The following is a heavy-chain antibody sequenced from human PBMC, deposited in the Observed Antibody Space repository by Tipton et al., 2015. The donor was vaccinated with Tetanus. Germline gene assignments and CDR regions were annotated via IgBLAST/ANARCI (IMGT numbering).Heavy chain of an antibody. D-gene: IGHD2-21*02. CDR2: VYYNGNT. CDR3: ARTADNWFDP. J-gene: IGHJ5*02. CDR1: GGSISSGTFY. V-gene: IGHV4-39*01. Sequence: TLSLTCTVSGGSISSGTFYWDWIRQPPGKGLERIGNVYYNGNTLQNPSLKGRVTLSLDKSKNQFSLKLTSVTAADTAVYYCARTADNWFDPWGQGTLVTVSS.